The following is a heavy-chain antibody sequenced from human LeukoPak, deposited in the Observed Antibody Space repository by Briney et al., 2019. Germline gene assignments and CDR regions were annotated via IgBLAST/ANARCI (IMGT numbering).Heavy chain of an antibody. V-gene: IGHV3-23*01. CDR3: ARDRPNYYGSDGHYYRRDGDY. D-gene: IGHD3-22*01. Sequence: GGSLRLSCAASGFTFSTYAMSWVRQAPGKGLQWVSSITSRGESTWYVDSVKGRFTITRDNSENTLYLQIHSLRAEDTAVYYCARDRPNYYGSDGHYYRRDGDYWGRGTLVSVSS. CDR1: GFTFSTYA. CDR2: ITSRGEST. J-gene: IGHJ4*02.